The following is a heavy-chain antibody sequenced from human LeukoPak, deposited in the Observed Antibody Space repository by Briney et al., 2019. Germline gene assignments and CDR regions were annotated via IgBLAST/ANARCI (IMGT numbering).Heavy chain of an antibody. CDR1: GFTFTSSA. D-gene: IGHD5-18*01. V-gene: IGHV3-23*01. CDR3: ARGGAARFDY. J-gene: IGHJ4*02. CDR2: ISGSGHST. Sequence: PGGSLRLSCTASGFTFTSSAMSWVRQAPGKGLEWVSAISGSGHSTDYADSVKGRFTISRDNSKNTLYLQMNSLRADDTAVYYCARGGAARFDYWGQGTLVTVSS.